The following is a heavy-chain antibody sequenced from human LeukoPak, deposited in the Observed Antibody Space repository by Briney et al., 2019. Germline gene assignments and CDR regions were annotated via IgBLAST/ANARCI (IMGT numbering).Heavy chain of an antibody. Sequence: PGGSLRLSCAASGFTFTAYTINWVRQAPGKGLEWVSAISGSGGSTYYADSVKGRFTISRDNSKNTLYLQMNSLRAEDTAVYYCAKWPYSEAFDIWGQGTMVTVSS. CDR1: GFTFTAYT. D-gene: IGHD2-21*01. V-gene: IGHV3-23*01. CDR2: ISGSGGST. J-gene: IGHJ3*02. CDR3: AKWPYSEAFDI.